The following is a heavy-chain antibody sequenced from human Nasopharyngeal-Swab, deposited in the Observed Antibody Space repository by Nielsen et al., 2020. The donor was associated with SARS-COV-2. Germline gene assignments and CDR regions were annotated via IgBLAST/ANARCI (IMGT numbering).Heavy chain of an antibody. V-gene: IGHV3-7*03. J-gene: IGHJ6*03. CDR2: IKQDGSEK. Sequence: GGSLRLSCAASGFSFSTYWMTWVRQAPGKGLEWVANIKQDGSEKYYVDSVKGRFPVSRDNPKNLLYLQVNSLRAEDTAVYYCARQGVFVPAYFHQYYMDVWGKGTTVTVSS. D-gene: IGHD3-16*02. CDR1: GFSFSTYW. CDR3: ARQGVFVPAYFHQYYMDV.